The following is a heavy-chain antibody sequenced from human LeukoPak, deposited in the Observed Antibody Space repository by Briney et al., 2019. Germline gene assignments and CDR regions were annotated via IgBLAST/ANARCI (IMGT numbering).Heavy chain of an antibody. D-gene: IGHD4-23*01. CDR1: GYTFTSYD. Sequence: ASVKVSCKASGYTFTSYDINWVRQATGQGLEWMGWMNPNSGNTGYAQKFQGRVTMTRNTSISTAYMELSSLRSEDTAVCYCARGPSYGGNSGYGMDVWGQGTTVTVSS. J-gene: IGHJ6*02. CDR2: MNPNSGNT. V-gene: IGHV1-8*01. CDR3: ARGPSYGGNSGYGMDV.